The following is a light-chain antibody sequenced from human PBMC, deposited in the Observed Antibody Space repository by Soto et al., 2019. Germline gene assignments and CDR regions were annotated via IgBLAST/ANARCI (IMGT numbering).Light chain of an antibody. CDR2: DAS. CDR3: QERRDWSQIR. V-gene: IGKV3-11*01. J-gene: IGKJ4*02. Sequence: TLSLSPGERSTLSCRASQSVSTYLAWYQQKPGQAPRLLIYDASNRATGIPARFSGSGSGTDFTLTISSLEPEDFAVYFCQERRDWSQIRFGGGTKVEI. CDR1: QSVSTY.